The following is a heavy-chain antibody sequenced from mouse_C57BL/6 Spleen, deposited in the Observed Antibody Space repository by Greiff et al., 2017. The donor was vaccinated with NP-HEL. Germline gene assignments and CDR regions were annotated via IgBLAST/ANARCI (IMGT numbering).Heavy chain of an antibody. Sequence: VQLQQSGPELVKPGASVKMSCKASGYTFTDYNMHWVKQSHGKSLEWIGYINPNNGGTSYNQKFKGKATLTVNKSSSTAYMELRSLTSEDSAVYYCARGAYYDYDGYAMDYWGQGTSVTVSS. CDR2: INPNNGGT. J-gene: IGHJ4*01. CDR3: ARGAYYDYDGYAMDY. D-gene: IGHD2-4*01. CDR1: GYTFTDYN. V-gene: IGHV1-22*01.